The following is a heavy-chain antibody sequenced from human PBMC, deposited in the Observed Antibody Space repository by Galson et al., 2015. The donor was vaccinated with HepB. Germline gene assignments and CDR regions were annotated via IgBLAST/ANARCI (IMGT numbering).Heavy chain of an antibody. D-gene: IGHD3-10*01. CDR2: INPDGSDK. J-gene: IGHJ6*02. V-gene: IGHV3-7*03. CDR1: EFTFSSNW. Sequence: SLRLSCAASEFTFSSNWMNWVRQAPGKGLEWVANINPDGSDKYYVASLKGRFTISRDNAKNSLYLQMDSLRAEDTAVYYCARRTSMDRGMITKPDHYYGMDVWGQVTTLTVAS. CDR3: ARRTSMDRGMITKPDHYYGMDV.